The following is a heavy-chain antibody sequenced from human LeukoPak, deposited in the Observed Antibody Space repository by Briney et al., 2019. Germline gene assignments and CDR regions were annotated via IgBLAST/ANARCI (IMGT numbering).Heavy chain of an antibody. V-gene: IGHV3-48*03. CDR1: GFTFSSYE. CDR2: ISSSGSTI. J-gene: IGHJ4*02. Sequence: PGGSPRLSCAASGFTFSSYEMNWVRQAPGKGLEWVSYISSSGSTIYYADSVKGRFTISRDNAKNSLYLQMNSLRAEDTAVYYCARDRDSSGYGFDYWGQGTLVTVSS. D-gene: IGHD3-22*01. CDR3: ARDRDSSGYGFDY.